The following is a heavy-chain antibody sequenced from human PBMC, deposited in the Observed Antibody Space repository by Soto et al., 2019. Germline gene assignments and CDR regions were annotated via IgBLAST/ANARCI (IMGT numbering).Heavy chain of an antibody. CDR3: AEVDTVIVTYGLDV. D-gene: IGHD5-18*01. Sequence: QVQLVQSGAEVKKPGSSVKVSCKASGGTFSSYVINWVRQAPGQGLEWMGGIIPGFATANYAQKFQGRVTITADESTRTAYMELSSLRSEDTAMYYCAEVDTVIVTYGLDVWGQGTTVTVSS. CDR2: IIPGFATA. J-gene: IGHJ6*02. V-gene: IGHV1-69*01. CDR1: GGTFSSYV.